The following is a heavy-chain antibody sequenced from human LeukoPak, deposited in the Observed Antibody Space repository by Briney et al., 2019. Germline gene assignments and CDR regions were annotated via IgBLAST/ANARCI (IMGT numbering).Heavy chain of an antibody. J-gene: IGHJ4*02. D-gene: IGHD6-19*01. CDR1: GFTFSSYA. V-gene: IGHV3-30-3*01. CDR3: AKDLIAVGDGYYFDY. Sequence: GRSLRLSCAASGFTFSSYAMHWVRQAPGKGLEWVAVISYDGSNKYYADSVKGRFTISRDNSKNTLYLQMGSLRAEDTALYYCAKDLIAVGDGYYFDYWGQGTLVTVSS. CDR2: ISYDGSNK.